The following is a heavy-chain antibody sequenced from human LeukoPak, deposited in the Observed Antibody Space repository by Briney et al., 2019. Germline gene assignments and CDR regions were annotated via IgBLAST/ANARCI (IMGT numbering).Heavy chain of an antibody. CDR2: ISAYNGNT. Sequence: ASVTVSCKASGYTFTSYGISWVRQAPGQGLEWMGWISAYNGNTNYAQKLQGRVTMTTDTSTSTAYMELRSLRSVDTAVYYCARDQIQLWLGDYWGQGTLVTVSS. CDR1: GYTFTSYG. D-gene: IGHD5-18*01. J-gene: IGHJ4*02. CDR3: ARDQIQLWLGDY. V-gene: IGHV1-18*04.